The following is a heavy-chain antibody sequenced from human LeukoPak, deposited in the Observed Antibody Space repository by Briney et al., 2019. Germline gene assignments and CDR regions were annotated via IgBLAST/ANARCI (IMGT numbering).Heavy chain of an antibody. Sequence: GGSLRLSCAASGFTFSTFAMIWVRQPPGKGLEWVSSIFPSGGEIHYADSVKGRFTISRDNSKNTLYLQMNSLRAEDTAVYYCAKVDAAIPDYWGQGTLVTVSS. CDR1: GFTFSTFA. CDR3: AKVDAAIPDY. D-gene: IGHD2-15*01. J-gene: IGHJ4*02. V-gene: IGHV3-23*01. CDR2: IFPSGGEI.